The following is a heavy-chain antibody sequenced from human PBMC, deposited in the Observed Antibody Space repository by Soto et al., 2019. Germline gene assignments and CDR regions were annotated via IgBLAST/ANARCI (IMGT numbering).Heavy chain of an antibody. D-gene: IGHD3-22*01. Sequence: SETLSLTCTVSGGSISSSTYYWGWIRQPPGKGLEWIGSVYYSGSTYYNPSLKSRVTISVDTSNNQFSLKLNSVTAADTAVYYCARHQYYYDSSGYTLDYWGQGTLVTISS. V-gene: IGHV4-39*01. CDR3: ARHQYYYDSSGYTLDY. CDR2: VYYSGST. J-gene: IGHJ4*02. CDR1: GGSISSSTYY.